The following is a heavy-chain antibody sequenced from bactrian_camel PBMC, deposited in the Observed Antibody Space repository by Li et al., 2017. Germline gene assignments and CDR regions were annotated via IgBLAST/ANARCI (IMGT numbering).Heavy chain of an antibody. Sequence: QVQLVESGGGSVQAGGSLRLSCAASGYAFNSMAWFRQAPGKEREGVAGIYTTSGQTDYVDSEKGRFTISRDRSKNTVYLQMNSLKPEDTGLYYCATSGWFDDEFNSWGQGTQVTVS. CDR2: IYTTSGQT. V-gene: IGHV3S63*01. J-gene: IGHJ4*01. D-gene: IGHD2*01. CDR3: ATSGWFDDEFNS. CDR1: GYAFNS.